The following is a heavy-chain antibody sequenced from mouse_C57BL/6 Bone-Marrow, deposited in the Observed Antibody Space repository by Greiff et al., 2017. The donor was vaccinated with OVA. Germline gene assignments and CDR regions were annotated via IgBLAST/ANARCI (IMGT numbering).Heavy chain of an antibody. D-gene: IGHD1-1*01. J-gene: IGHJ2*01. V-gene: IGHV1-55*01. Sequence: QVQLQQSGAELVKPGASVKMSCKASGYTFTSYWITWVKQRPGQGLEWIGDIYPGSGSTNYNEKFKSKATLTVDTSSSTAYMQLSSLTSEDSAVYYCARGLFPITTVVGRNYFDYWGQGTTLTVSS. CDR2: IYPGSGST. CDR1: GYTFTSYW. CDR3: ARGLFPITTVVGRNYFDY.